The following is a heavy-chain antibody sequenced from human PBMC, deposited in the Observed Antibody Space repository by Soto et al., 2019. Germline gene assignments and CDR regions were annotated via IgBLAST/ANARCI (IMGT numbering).Heavy chain of an antibody. CDR3: ARDAGFYYLDV. Sequence: QVQLVESGGGVVQPGTSLRLSCAPSGFTFSSYGMHWVRQAPGKGLEWVAVIWFDGSKTYYAASVKGRFTISRDNSNNALYLQMNSLRADDTAVYDCARDAGFYYLDVWGKGTTVTVSS. J-gene: IGHJ6*03. CDR1: GFTFSSYG. CDR2: IWFDGSKT. V-gene: IGHV3-33*08.